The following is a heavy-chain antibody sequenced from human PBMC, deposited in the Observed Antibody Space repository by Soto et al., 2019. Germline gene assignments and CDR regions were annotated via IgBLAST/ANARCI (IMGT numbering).Heavy chain of an antibody. V-gene: IGHV4-59*01. Sequence: ETLSLTCTVSGGSISSYYWSWIRQPPGKRLEWIGYIYYSGITDYNPSLKSRVTISVDTSKSQFSLKLSSVTAADTAVYYCARGGGVYYFDYWGQGTLVTVSS. CDR3: ARGGGVYYFDY. CDR2: IYYSGIT. D-gene: IGHD2-8*02. J-gene: IGHJ4*02. CDR1: GGSISSYY.